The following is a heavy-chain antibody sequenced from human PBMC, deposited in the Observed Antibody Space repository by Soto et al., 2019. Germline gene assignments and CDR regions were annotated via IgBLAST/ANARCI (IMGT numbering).Heavy chain of an antibody. V-gene: IGHV1-8*01. CDR2: MNPNSGNT. J-gene: IGHJ6*02. Sequence: SLKVSCKASGYTFTSYHINWVRQATGQGLEWMGWMNPNSGNTDYAQKFQGRVTMTRNTSISTAYMELSSLRSEDTAVYYCARVVVPDYYYGMDVWGQGTTVTVSS. CDR3: ARVVVPDYYYGMDV. CDR1: GYTFTSYH. D-gene: IGHD2-2*01.